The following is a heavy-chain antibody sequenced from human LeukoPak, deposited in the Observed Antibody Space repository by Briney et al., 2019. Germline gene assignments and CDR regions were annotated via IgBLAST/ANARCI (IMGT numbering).Heavy chain of an antibody. CDR2: GHYSGAT. CDR3: ARDLGGYSSGSSPWYYYYYMDV. Sequence: SETLSLTCTVSGVSINSHYWSWIRQSPGKGLEWIAYGHYSGATNYNPSLKSRVTISVDTSKNQFSLKLSSVTAADTAVYYCARDLGGYSSGSSPWYYYYYMDVWGKGTTVTVSS. V-gene: IGHV4-59*11. D-gene: IGHD6-19*01. CDR1: GVSINSHY. J-gene: IGHJ6*03.